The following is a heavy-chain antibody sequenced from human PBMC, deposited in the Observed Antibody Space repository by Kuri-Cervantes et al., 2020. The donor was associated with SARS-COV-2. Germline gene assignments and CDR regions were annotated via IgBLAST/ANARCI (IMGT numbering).Heavy chain of an antibody. CDR2: ISYDGSNK. V-gene: IGHV3-30*18. CDR1: GFTFSSYG. Sequence: GESLKISCAASGFTFSSYGMHWVRQAPGKGLEWVAVISYDGSNKYYADSVKVRFTISRDNSKNTLYLQMNSLRAEDTAVYYYAKDWSLGGNFRYYFDYWGQGTLVTVSS. D-gene: IGHD4-23*01. CDR3: AKDWSLGGNFRYYFDY. J-gene: IGHJ4*02.